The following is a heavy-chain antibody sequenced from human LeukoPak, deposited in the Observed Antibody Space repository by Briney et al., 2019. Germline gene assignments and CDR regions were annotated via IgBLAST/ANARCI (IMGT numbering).Heavy chain of an antibody. CDR3: AKAIRGSSGREYYYGSGSYSYYYYMDV. J-gene: IGHJ6*03. V-gene: IGHV3-23*01. CDR1: GFTFSSYA. D-gene: IGHD3-10*01. CDR2: ITGSGGRT. Sequence: PGGSLRLSCAASGFTFSSYAMNWGRQAPGKGLEWVSAITGSGGRTYYADSVKGRFTISRDNSKNTLYLQMNSLRAEDTAIYYCAKAIRGSSGREYYYGSGSYSYYYYMDVWGKGTTVTISS.